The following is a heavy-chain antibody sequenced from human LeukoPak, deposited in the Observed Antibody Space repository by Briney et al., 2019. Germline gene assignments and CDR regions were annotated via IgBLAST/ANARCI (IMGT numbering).Heavy chain of an antibody. CDR3: ARSHYDNSAFDI. Sequence: SVKVSCKASGGTFSSYAISWVRQAPGQGLEWMGGIIPIFGTANYAQKFQGRVTVTTDESTSTAYMELSSLRSEDTAVYYCARSHYDNSAFDIWGQGTMVTVSS. V-gene: IGHV1-69*05. J-gene: IGHJ3*02. D-gene: IGHD3-16*01. CDR1: GGTFSSYA. CDR2: IIPIFGTA.